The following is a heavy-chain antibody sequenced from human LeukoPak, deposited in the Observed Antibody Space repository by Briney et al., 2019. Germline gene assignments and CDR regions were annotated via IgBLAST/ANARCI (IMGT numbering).Heavy chain of an antibody. CDR3: ARNYYDSSGYYYFDY. CDR1: GFIFNNYW. D-gene: IGHD3-22*01. J-gene: IGHJ4*02. Sequence: GGSLRLSCEASGFIFNNYWMSWVRQTPGKGLEWVANIREDGSEKYYVDSVKGRFTISRDNAKNSLFLQMNRLTAEDAAVYYCARNYYDSSGYYYFDYWGQGNLVTVSS. CDR2: IREDGSEK. V-gene: IGHV3-7*01.